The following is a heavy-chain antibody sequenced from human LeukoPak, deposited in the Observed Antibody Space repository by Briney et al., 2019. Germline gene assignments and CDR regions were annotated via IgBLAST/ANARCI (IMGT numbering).Heavy chain of an antibody. CDR2: INPNSGGT. CDR1: GYTFTVYY. Sequence: ASVSVSYKACGYTFTVYYIHGVRQAPGQGGEWVGWINPNSGGTNYAQKFQGWVTMTRDTSISTAYMELSRLRSDDTAVYYCARGSGWWSWFDPWGQGTLVTVSS. CDR3: ARGSGWWSWFDP. J-gene: IGHJ5*02. D-gene: IGHD6-19*01. V-gene: IGHV1-2*04.